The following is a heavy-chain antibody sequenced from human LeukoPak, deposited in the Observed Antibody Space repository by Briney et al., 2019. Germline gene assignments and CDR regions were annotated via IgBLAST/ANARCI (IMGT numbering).Heavy chain of an antibody. Sequence: PGGSLRLSCAASGFTVITNDVTWVRQAPGKGLEWVSVLYSDGNTKYADSVQGRFTISRDNSKNTLYLEMNSLSPDDTAVYYCARGVEPPAANTLAYWGQGTLVTVSS. CDR1: GFTVITND. CDR3: ARGVEPPAANTLAY. V-gene: IGHV3-53*01. J-gene: IGHJ4*02. D-gene: IGHD2-2*01. CDR2: LYSDGNT.